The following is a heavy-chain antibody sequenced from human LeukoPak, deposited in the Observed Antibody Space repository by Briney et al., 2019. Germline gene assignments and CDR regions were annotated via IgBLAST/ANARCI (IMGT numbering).Heavy chain of an antibody. Sequence: SETLSLTCTVSGGSISSYYWSWIRQPAGKGLEWIGRIYTSGSTNHNPSLKSRVTMSVDTSKNQFSLKLSSVTAADTAVYYCARTVVPAASDAFDIWGQGTMVTVSS. CDR3: ARTVVPAASDAFDI. J-gene: IGHJ3*02. CDR2: IYTSGST. V-gene: IGHV4-4*07. D-gene: IGHD2-2*01. CDR1: GGSISSYY.